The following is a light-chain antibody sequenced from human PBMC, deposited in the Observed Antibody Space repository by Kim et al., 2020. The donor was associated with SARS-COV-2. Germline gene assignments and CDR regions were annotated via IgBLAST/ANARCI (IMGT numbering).Light chain of an antibody. CDR2: GAS. CDR3: QHYVSSPFT. Sequence: EIVLTQSPGTLSLSPGERATLSCRASQSVSNNYLAWYQQKPGQTPRLLIYGASSRATGVPDRFSGSGSGTDFTLTISRLEPEDFAVYYCQHYVSSPFTFGGGTKVEIK. J-gene: IGKJ4*01. CDR1: QSVSNNY. V-gene: IGKV3-20*01.